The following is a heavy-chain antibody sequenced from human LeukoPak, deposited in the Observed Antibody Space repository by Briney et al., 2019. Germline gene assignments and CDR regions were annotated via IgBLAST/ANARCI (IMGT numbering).Heavy chain of an antibody. V-gene: IGHV3-23*01. CDR1: GFTFSNYG. CDR3: ARDVAVAGKDY. CDR2: ITGSGVTT. J-gene: IGHJ4*02. D-gene: IGHD6-19*01. Sequence: PGGSLRLSCAASGFTFSNYGMNWVRQAPGKGLEWVSGITGSGVTTYYADSVKGRFTISRDNAKNSLYLQMNSLRAEDTAVYYCARDVAVAGKDYWGQGTLVTVSS.